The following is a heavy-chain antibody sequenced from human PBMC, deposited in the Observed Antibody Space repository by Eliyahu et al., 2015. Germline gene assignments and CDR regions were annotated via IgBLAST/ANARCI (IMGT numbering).Heavy chain of an antibody. CDR2: INHSGST. CDR1: GGSXSGXY. J-gene: IGHJ2*01. Sequence: QXQLQQWGAGLLKPSETXSXTCAVYGGSXSGXYWSWIRQPPGKGLEWIGEINHSGSTNYNPSLKSRVTISVDTSKNQFSLKLSSVTAADTAVYYCAREGASRPLTRYFDLWGRGTLVTVSS. D-gene: IGHD3-16*01. V-gene: IGHV4-34*01. CDR3: AREGASRPLTRYFDL.